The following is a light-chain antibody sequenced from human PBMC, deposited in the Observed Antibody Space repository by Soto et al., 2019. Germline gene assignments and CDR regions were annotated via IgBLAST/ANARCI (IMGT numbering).Light chain of an antibody. V-gene: IGKV3-11*01. Sequence: EIVLTQSPATLSLSPGERATLSCRASQSVSSYLAWYQQKPGQAPRLLIYDASNRATDIPARFSGSGSGTDFTLTISSLEPEDFAVYYCLQRSGWPWTFGQGTRVE. CDR1: QSVSSY. CDR2: DAS. J-gene: IGKJ1*01. CDR3: LQRSGWPWT.